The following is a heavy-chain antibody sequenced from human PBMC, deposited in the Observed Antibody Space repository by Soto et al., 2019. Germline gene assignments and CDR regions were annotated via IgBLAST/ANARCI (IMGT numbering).Heavy chain of an antibody. V-gene: IGHV1-3*01. CDR1: GYSFAVYA. Sequence: AAVKVSCKASGYSFAVYAIHWVRQAPGQRLEWMGWIDPNNGRTKYSQKFQDRLTITRDTSASTAYMDLGSLTSEDTAVHYCARGRWTQRTADYYLDYWGQGTLVTVSS. J-gene: IGHJ4*02. CDR2: IDPNNGRT. CDR3: ARGRWTQRTADYYLDY. D-gene: IGHD1-1*01.